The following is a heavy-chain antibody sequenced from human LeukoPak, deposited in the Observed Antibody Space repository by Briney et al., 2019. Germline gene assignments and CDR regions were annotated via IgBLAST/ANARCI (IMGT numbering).Heavy chain of an antibody. D-gene: IGHD3-9*01. CDR3: MGRRTDISTATGGSFDS. Sequence: SVKVSCKASGGAFRSYSINWVRQAPGQGLEWMGRIIPIFGTSDYAQKFQGRVTITTDESTSTAYMELSSLRSEDTALYYCMGRRTDISTATGGSFDSWGQGTLVTVSS. CDR1: GGAFRSYS. V-gene: IGHV1-69*05. CDR2: IIPIFGTS. J-gene: IGHJ4*02.